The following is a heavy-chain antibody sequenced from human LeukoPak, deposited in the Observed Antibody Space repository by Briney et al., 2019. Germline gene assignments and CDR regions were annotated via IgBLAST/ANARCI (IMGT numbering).Heavy chain of an antibody. D-gene: IGHD2-2*01. CDR2: IYYSGST. V-gene: IGHV4-39*01. CDR1: GGSISGSSYY. CDR3: ARPPGFSTSFWD. Sequence: SETLSLTCTVSGGSISGSSYYWGWIRQPPGKGLEWIGSIYYSGSTHYKPSLKSRVTISVDTSKNPFSLKLSSVTAADTAVYYWARPPGFSTSFWDWGQGTLVTVSS. J-gene: IGHJ4*02.